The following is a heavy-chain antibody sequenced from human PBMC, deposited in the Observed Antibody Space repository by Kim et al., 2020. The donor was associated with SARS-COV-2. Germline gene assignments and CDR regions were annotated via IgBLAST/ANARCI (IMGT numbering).Heavy chain of an antibody. Sequence: SGNTGYAQKFQGRVTMTRNTSISTAYMELSSLRSEDTAVYYCASSGWYDYWGQGTLVTVSS. V-gene: IGHV1-8*01. J-gene: IGHJ4*02. D-gene: IGHD6-19*01. CDR2: SGNT. CDR3: ASSGWYDY.